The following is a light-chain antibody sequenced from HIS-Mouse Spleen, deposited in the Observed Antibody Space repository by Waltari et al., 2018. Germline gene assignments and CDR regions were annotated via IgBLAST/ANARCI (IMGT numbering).Light chain of an antibody. CDR3: QVWDSSSDHGV. CDR2: DDS. J-gene: IGLJ2*01. CDR1: NIGSKS. Sequence: SYVLTQPPSVSVAPGKTARITCGGNNIGSKSVHWYQKKPGQAPGLVVYDDSDPPSGIPEGFPGSHPGNQGNLTIRQVEAGDEADYYCQVWDSSSDHGVFGGRTKLTVL. V-gene: IGLV3-21*03.